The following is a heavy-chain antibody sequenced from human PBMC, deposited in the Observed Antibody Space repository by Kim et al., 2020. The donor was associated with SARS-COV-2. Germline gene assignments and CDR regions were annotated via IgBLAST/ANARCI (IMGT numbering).Heavy chain of an antibody. J-gene: IGHJ4*02. CDR2: IWYDGSKK. V-gene: IGHV3-33*01. D-gene: IGHD3-16*01. CDR3: ARETLRAGQYYFDS. CDR1: GFTFSSYG. Sequence: GGSLRLSCAASGFTFSSYGIHWVRQAPGRGLEWVASIWYDGSKKYYAESVEGRFTISRDNSEDTVYLEMNSLRARDTASYYCARETLRAGQYYFDSWGQGTLVSVSS.